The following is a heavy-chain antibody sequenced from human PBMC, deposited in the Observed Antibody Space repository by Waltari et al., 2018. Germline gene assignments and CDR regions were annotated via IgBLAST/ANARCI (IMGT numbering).Heavy chain of an antibody. D-gene: IGHD3-10*01. Sequence: QVQLVESGGGVVQPGRSLSLSCASSGFTFNSFAMPWVRPAPGKGLEWVAVITYDGRNKYYAASVKGRFTISRDNSKNTLYLQMNSLRAEDTAVYYCAREGGRYYDVFDIWGQGTMVTVSS. CDR2: ITYDGRNK. J-gene: IGHJ3*02. CDR3: AREGGRYYDVFDI. CDR1: GFTFNSFA. V-gene: IGHV3-30*04.